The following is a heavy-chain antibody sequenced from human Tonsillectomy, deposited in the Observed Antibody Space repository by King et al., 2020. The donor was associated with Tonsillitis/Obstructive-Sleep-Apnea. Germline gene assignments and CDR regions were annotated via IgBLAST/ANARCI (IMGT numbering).Heavy chain of an antibody. V-gene: IGHV5-10-1*01. CDR1: GNRITSYW. D-gene: IGHD2-15*01. J-gene: IGHJ6*03. Sequence: VQLVQSGAEARKPGESLRISCKGSGNRITSYWNSWVRQMPGKGLEWMGRIDPSDSYTNYSPSFQGHVTISADRSISTAYLQWSSLKDSDTAMYYCATEVGYCSGGSCHYYYMDVWGKGTTVTVSS. CDR3: ATEVGYCSGGSCHYYYMDV. CDR2: IDPSDSYT.